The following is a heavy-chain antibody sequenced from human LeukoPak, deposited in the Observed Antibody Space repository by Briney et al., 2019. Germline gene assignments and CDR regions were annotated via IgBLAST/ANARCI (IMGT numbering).Heavy chain of an antibody. V-gene: IGHV4-59*08. CDR1: GGSISSYY. CDR3: ARHFTYYDSSGYYRYFDY. D-gene: IGHD3-22*01. J-gene: IGHJ4*02. Sequence: ETLSLTCTVSGGSISSYYWSWIRQPPGKGLEWIGHIYYSGSTNYNPSLKSRVTISVDTSKNQFSLKLSSVTAADTAVYYCARHFTYYDSSGYYRYFDYWGQGTLVTVSS. CDR2: IYYSGST.